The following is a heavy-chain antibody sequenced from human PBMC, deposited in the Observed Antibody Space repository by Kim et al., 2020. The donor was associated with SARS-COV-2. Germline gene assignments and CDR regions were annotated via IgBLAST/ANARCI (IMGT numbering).Heavy chain of an antibody. CDR2: IWYDGSNK. CDR3: AKDLFRWGDYGTGDY. J-gene: IGHJ4*02. CDR1: GFTFSSYA. Sequence: GGSLRLSCAASGFTFSSYAMHWVRQAPGKGLEWVAVIWYDGSNKYYADSVKGRFTISRDNSKNTLYLQMNSLRAEDTAVYYCAKDLFRWGDYGTGDYWGQGTLVTVSS. D-gene: IGHD4-17*01. V-gene: IGHV3-33*06.